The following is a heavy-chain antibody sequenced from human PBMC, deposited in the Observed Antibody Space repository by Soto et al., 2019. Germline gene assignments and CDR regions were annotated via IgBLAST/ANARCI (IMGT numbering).Heavy chain of an antibody. CDR2: IIPIFGTA. CDR3: ATDRGQYYFDY. Sequence: ASVKVSCKASGGTFSSYAISWVRQAPGQGLEWMGGIIPIFGTANYAQKFQGRVTITADESTSTAYMELSSLRSEDTAVYYCATDRGQYYFDYWGQGTLVTVSS. V-gene: IGHV1-69*13. J-gene: IGHJ4*02. D-gene: IGHD6-25*01. CDR1: GGTFSSYA.